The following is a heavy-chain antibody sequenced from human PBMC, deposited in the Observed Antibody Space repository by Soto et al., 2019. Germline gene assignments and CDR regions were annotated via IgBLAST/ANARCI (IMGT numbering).Heavy chain of an antibody. V-gene: IGHV4-38-2*01. CDR3: RSSTSCYDESGVDV. D-gene: IGHD2-2*01. CDR2: LYHIGST. Sequence: PSETLSLTCAVSGYSISSGNYWAWIRQPPGRGLEWIGSLYHIGSTHYNTSLKSRVNISVDTSKNHFSLELSSVTAADTAIYYCRSSTSCYDESGVDVWGQGTMVTVSS. J-gene: IGHJ6*02. CDR1: GYSISSGNY.